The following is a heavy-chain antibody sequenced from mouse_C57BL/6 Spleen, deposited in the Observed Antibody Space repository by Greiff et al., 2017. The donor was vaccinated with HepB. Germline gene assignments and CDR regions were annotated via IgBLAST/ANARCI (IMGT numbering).Heavy chain of an antibody. CDR1: GYTFTSYW. CDR2: INPSSGYT. Sequence: QVQLQQSGAELAKPGASVKLSCKASGYTFTSYWMHWVKQRPGQGLEWIGYINPSSGYTKYNQKFKDKATLTADKSSSTAYMQLSSLTYEDSAVYYCALYYGSSFPYWYFDVWGTGPTVTVSS. V-gene: IGHV1-7*01. J-gene: IGHJ1*03. D-gene: IGHD1-1*01. CDR3: ALYYGSSFPYWYFDV.